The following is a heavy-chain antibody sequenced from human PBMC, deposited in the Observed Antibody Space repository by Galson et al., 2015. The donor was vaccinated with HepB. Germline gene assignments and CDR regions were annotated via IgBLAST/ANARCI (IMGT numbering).Heavy chain of an antibody. CDR2: ISSSSIII. CDR3: ARARRMVANDF. V-gene: IGHV3-48*01. CDR1: GFSVAMYN. D-gene: IGHD4/OR15-4a*01. J-gene: IGHJ4*02. Sequence: SLRLSCAASGFSVAMYNMNWVRQAPGKGLEWVSYISSSSIIIYYADSVKGRFTISRDNAKNSLYLQVNSLRAEDTAVYYCARARRMVANDFWGQGTLVTVSS.